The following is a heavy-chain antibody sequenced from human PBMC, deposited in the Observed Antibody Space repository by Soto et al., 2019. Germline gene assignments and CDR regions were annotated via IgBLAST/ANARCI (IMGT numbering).Heavy chain of an antibody. CDR2: ITPVNGDT. J-gene: IGHJ4*02. Sequence: GASVKVSCKASGYTFATYGISWVRQAPGQGLEWMGWITPVNGDTNYAQKFQGRVTLTTETSTSTAYMEVRTLRSDDTAVYYCARLAPCSGGFCYSSPLDYWGQGTLVTVSS. CDR3: ARLAPCSGGFCYSSPLDY. CDR1: GYTFATYG. V-gene: IGHV1-18*01. D-gene: IGHD2-15*01.